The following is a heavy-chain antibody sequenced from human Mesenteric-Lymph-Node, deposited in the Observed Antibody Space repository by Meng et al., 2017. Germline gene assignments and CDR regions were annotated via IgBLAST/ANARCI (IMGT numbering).Heavy chain of an antibody. CDR1: GDSISGYY. CDR2: IYSSGST. V-gene: IGHV4-4*07. CDR3: ARADKVRFDY. J-gene: IGHJ4*02. Sequence: QVQLQESGPGLVKLSETLSLTCSVSGDSISGYYWTWIRQPAGNGLEWIGRIYSSGSTNYNPSLKSRVSISVDKSKNQFSLKLSSVTAADTAVYYCARADKVRFDYWGQGTLVTVSS.